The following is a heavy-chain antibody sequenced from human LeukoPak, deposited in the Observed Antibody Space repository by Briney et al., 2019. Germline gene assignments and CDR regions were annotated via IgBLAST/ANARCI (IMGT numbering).Heavy chain of an antibody. CDR3: ARGRASAFDV. CDR1: GDSVSTSCVA. V-gene: IGHV6-1*01. J-gene: IGHJ3*01. Sequence: SQTLSLSCAFSGDSVSTSCVAWNWVSQSPSRGLEWLGSTYYTSKWNTDYAVSVKSRIVVNPETSKNQFSLQLNSVNSEDTAVYYCARGRASAFDVWGQGTMVTVCS. CDR2: TYYTSKWNT. D-gene: IGHD6-25*01.